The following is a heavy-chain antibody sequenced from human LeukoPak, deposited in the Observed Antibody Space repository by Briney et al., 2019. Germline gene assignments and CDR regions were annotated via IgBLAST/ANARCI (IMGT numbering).Heavy chain of an antibody. CDR2: MNPNSGNT. V-gene: IGHV1-8*01. CDR1: GYTFTSYD. J-gene: IGHJ6*03. Sequence: WASVKVPCKASGYTFTSYDIKWVRQATGQGLEWMGRMNPNSGNTGYAQKFQGRVTMTRNTSISTAYMELSSLTSEDTAVYYCARRGKGLGYYMDVWGKGTTVTISS. D-gene: IGHD3-16*01. CDR3: ARRGKGLGYYMDV.